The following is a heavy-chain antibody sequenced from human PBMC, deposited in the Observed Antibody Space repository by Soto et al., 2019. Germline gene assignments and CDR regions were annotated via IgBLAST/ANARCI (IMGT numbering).Heavy chain of an antibody. Sequence: GESLKISCKGSGYSFTSYWIGWVRQMPGKGLEWMGIIYPGDSDTRYSPSFQGQVTISADKSISTAYLQWSSLKASDTAMYYCAGLQIAAAGTHSYYYYGMDVWGQGTTVTVSS. J-gene: IGHJ6*02. V-gene: IGHV5-51*01. CDR1: GYSFTSYW. D-gene: IGHD6-13*01. CDR2: IYPGDSDT. CDR3: AGLQIAAAGTHSYYYYGMDV.